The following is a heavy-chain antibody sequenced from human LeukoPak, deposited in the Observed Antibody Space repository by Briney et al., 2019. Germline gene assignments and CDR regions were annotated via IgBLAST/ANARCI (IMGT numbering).Heavy chain of an antibody. CDR3: ARTKWELPHLFDY. CDR1: GYTFTSYA. V-gene: IGHV1-3*01. D-gene: IGHD1-26*01. J-gene: IGHJ4*02. CDR2: INAGDGNT. Sequence: ASVKVSCKASGYTFTSYAMHWVRQAPGQRLEWMGWINAGDGNTKYSQKFQGRVTITRDTSASTAYMELSSLRSEDTAVYYCARTKWELPHLFDYWGQGTLVTVSS.